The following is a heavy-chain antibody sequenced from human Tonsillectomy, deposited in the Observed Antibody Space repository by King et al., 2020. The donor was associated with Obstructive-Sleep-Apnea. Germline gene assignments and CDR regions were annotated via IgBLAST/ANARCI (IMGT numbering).Heavy chain of an antibody. CDR3: AKDSGGSNDY. CDR2: ISYDGSNK. Sequence: VQLVQSGGGVVQPGRSLRLSCAASGFTFSSYGMHWVRQAPGKGLEWVAVISYDGSNKYYADSVKGRFTISRDNSKNTLYLQMNSLRAEDTAVYYCAKDSGGSNDYWGQGTLVTVSS. CDR1: GFTFSSYG. V-gene: IGHV3-30*18. D-gene: IGHD1-26*01. J-gene: IGHJ4*02.